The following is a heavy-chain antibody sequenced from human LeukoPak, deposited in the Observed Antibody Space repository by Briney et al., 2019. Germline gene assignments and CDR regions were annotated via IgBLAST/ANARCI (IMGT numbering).Heavy chain of an antibody. V-gene: IGHV4-59*08. D-gene: IGHD3-9*01. CDR2: IHYSGTT. CDR1: GVSIFSYY. J-gene: IGHJ4*02. CDR3: ATGRSIRYFDY. Sequence: PSETLSLTCTVSGVSIFSYYWNWIRQPLGQALEWIAYIHYSGTTNYNPSLKSRVTISVDTSNSQFSLKLTSATAADTAISSCATGRSIRYFDYWGQGTLLSVSS.